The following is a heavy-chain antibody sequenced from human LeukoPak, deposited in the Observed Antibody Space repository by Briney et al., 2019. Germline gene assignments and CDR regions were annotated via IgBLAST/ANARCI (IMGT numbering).Heavy chain of an antibody. CDR3: ARARGRYSSGWYYFDY. J-gene: IGHJ4*02. D-gene: IGHD6-19*01. CDR2: INPNSGGT. Sequence: ASVKVSCKASGYTFTGYYMHWVRQAPGQGLEWMGWINPNSGGTNYAQKFQGRVTMTRDTSIGTAYMELSRLRSDDTAVYYCARARGRYSSGWYYFDYWGQGTLVTVSS. CDR1: GYTFTGYY. V-gene: IGHV1-2*02.